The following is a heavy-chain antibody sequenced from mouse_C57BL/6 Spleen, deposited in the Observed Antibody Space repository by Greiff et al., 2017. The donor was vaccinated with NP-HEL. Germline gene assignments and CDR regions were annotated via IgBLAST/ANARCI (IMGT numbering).Heavy chain of an antibody. D-gene: IGHD1-1*01. CDR2: IYPGDGDT. V-gene: IGHV1-80*01. CDR1: GYAFSSYW. CDR3: AGDLYGSSPDWYVDV. J-gene: IGHJ1*03. Sequence: VQLQQSGAELVKPGASVKISCKASGYAFSSYWMNWVKQRPGKGLEWIGQIYPGDGDTNYNGKFKGKATLTADKSSSTAYMQLSSLTSEDSAVYVGAGDLYGSSPDWYVDVWGTGTTVTVSS.